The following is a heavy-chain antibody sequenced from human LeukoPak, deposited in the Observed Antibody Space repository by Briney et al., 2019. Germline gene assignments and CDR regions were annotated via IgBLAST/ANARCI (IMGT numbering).Heavy chain of an antibody. V-gene: IGHV4-59*01. CDR3: ARRFSSGWPPTYDY. D-gene: IGHD6-19*01. CDR1: GGSLSTYY. J-gene: IGHJ4*02. Sequence: SETLSLTCTVSGGSLSTYYWGWIRQPPGKGLEWIGYIYNSEGGTNSNPSLKSRVTISEDTSKNQFSLKLRSVTVADTAVYFCARRFSSGWPPTYDYWGQGILVTVSS. CDR2: IYNSEGGT.